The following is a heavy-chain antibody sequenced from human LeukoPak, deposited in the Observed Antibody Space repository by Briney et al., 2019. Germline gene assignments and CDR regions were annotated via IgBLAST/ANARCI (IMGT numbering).Heavy chain of an antibody. D-gene: IGHD6-13*01. CDR2: IYYSKNT. J-gene: IGHJ4*02. Sequence: SETLSLTCTVSGGSISSSSAYWGWIRQPPGKGLEWIGSIYYSKNTYYNPSLKSRVTISADTSKNQFSLTLGSVSATDTAVYYCVRVGHIAAAGTYDYWGQGTLVTVSS. V-gene: IGHV4-39*01. CDR3: VRVGHIAAAGTYDY. CDR1: GGSISSSSAY.